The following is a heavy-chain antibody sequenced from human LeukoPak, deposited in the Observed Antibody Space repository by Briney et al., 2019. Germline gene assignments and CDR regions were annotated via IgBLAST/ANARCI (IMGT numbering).Heavy chain of an antibody. CDR3: AKPPGLRRLDP. CDR2: INNSGGST. D-gene: IGHD5-12*01. J-gene: IGHJ5*02. CDR1: GFTFSSYA. V-gene: IGHV3-23*01. Sequence: GGSLRLSCAASGFTFSSYAMNWVGQAPGKGLAWVSGINNSGGSTYYADSVKGRFTISRDNSKNTLYLQMNSLRAEDTAVYYCAKPPGLRRLDPWGQGTLVTVSS.